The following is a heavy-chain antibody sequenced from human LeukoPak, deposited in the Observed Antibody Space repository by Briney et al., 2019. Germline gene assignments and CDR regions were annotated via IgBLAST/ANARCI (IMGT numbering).Heavy chain of an antibody. V-gene: IGHV1-69*05. D-gene: IGHD2-21*02. Sequence: SVKVSCKASGGTFSSYAISWVRQAPGQGLEWMGGIIPIFGTANYAQKFQGRVTITTDESTSTAYMELSSLRSEDTAVYYCASLAYCGGDCYPYYFDYWGQGTLVTVSS. CDR1: GGTFSSYA. CDR2: IIPIFGTA. CDR3: ASLAYCGGDCYPYYFDY. J-gene: IGHJ4*02.